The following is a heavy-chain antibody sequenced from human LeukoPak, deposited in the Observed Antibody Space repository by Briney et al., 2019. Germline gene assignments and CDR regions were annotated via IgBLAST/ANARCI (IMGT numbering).Heavy chain of an antibody. CDR1: GGSISSHY. V-gene: IGHV4-59*11. D-gene: IGHD6-19*01. Sequence: SETLSLTCTVSGGSISSHYWSWIRQPPGKGLEWIGYIYYSGGTNYNPSLKSRVTISVDTSKNQFSLKLSSVTAADTAVYYCARGGSSGWSVGLPFDYWGQGTLVTVSS. CDR2: IYYSGGT. CDR3: ARGGSSGWSVGLPFDY. J-gene: IGHJ4*02.